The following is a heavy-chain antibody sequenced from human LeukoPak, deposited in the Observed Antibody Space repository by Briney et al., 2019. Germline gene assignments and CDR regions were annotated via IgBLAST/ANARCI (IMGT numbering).Heavy chain of an antibody. CDR1: GYSFTGYY. D-gene: IGHD6-13*01. Sequence: GASVKVSCKASGYSFTGYYMHWVRQAPGQGLEWMGWINPTTDGTNYAPKFQGRTTLTRDTSITTAYMELSRLRSDDTAVYYCARTASGSRPVLGVQPSPFQYWGQGTLVTVS. V-gene: IGHV1-2*02. J-gene: IGHJ1*01. CDR2: INPTTDGT. CDR3: ARTASGSRPVLGVQPSPFQY.